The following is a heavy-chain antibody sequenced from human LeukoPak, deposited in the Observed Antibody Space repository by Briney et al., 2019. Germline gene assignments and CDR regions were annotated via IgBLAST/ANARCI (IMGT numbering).Heavy chain of an antibody. Sequence: SETLSLTCTVSGGSIRSSHWSWIRQPAGKGLEWIAIIYNSGGTNYNPSLKSRVTISRDTSKNQFSLKLSSVTAADTAIYYCARHYIAAGGGDAFDIWGQGTMVIVSS. J-gene: IGHJ3*02. CDR1: GGSIRSSH. V-gene: IGHV4-4*07. CDR3: ARHYIAAGGGDAFDI. CDR2: IYNSGGT. D-gene: IGHD6-13*01.